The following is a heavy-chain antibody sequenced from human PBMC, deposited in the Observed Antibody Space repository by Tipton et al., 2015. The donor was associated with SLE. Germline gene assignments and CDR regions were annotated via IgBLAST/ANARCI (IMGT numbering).Heavy chain of an antibody. Sequence: TLSLTCTVSGGSISSHYWSWIRQPPGKGLEWLGYIYYSGSTNYNPSLKSRVTISVDTSKNQFSLKLSSVTAADTAVYYCARRSWSSGWPRGQYFQHWGQGTLVTVSS. J-gene: IGHJ1*01. CDR3: ARRSWSSGWPRGQYFQH. D-gene: IGHD6-19*01. CDR2: IYYSGST. CDR1: GGSISSHY. V-gene: IGHV4-59*11.